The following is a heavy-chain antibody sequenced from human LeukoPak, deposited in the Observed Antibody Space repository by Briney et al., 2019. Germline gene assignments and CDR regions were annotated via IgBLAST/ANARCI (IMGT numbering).Heavy chain of an antibody. Sequence: KPSETLSLTCAVYGGSFSPYYWSWIRQPPGKGLECIGEINHSGSTNYNPSLKSRVTISVDTSKNQFSLRLSSVTAADTAVYYCARGGFYCGGDCYVDYWGQGTLVTVSS. V-gene: IGHV4-34*01. CDR1: GGSFSPYY. D-gene: IGHD2-21*02. CDR3: ARGGFYCGGDCYVDY. CDR2: INHSGST. J-gene: IGHJ4*02.